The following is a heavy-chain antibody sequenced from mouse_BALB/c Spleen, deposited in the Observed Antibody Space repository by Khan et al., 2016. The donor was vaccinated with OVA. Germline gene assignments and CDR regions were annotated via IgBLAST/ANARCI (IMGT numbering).Heavy chain of an antibody. CDR3: ARSNYYGRSLYALDY. V-gene: IGHV1S41*01. J-gene: IGHJ4*01. Sequence: DMVKPGASVKLSCKASGYTFTSYWINWIKQRPGQGLEWIGRIAPGSGSTNYNEMFKGTATLTVDTSSSTAYSQLSSLSSEDSAVYFCARSNYYGRSLYALDYWGQGTPVTVSS. CDR1: GYTFTSYW. D-gene: IGHD1-1*01. CDR2: IAPGSGST.